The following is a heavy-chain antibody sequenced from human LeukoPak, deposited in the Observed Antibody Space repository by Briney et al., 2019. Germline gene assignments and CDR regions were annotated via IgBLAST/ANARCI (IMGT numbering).Heavy chain of an antibody. V-gene: IGHV4-4*03. CDR3: AVGGVYLRGGAEAFDI. J-gene: IGHJ3*02. CDR2: IYHSGST. D-gene: IGHD3-10*01. Sequence: PETLSLTCAVSGGSISSSNWWSWLRQPPGKGLEWIGEIYHSGSTNYNPSLKSRVTISVDKSKNQFSLKLSSVTAADTAVYYCAVGGVYLRGGAEAFDICGHRPVVPVSS. CDR1: GGSISSSNW.